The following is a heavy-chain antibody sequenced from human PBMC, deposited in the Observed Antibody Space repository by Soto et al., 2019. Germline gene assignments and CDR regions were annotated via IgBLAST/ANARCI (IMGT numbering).Heavy chain of an antibody. CDR1: GFTFSSYG. CDR3: ARESIAAADPAFDY. Sequence: PGGSLRLSCAASGFTFSSYGMHWVRQAPGKGLEWVAVIWYDGSNKYYADSVKGRFTISRDNSKNTLYLQMNSLRAEDTAVYYCARESIAAADPAFDYWGQGTLVTVSS. V-gene: IGHV3-33*01. D-gene: IGHD6-13*01. CDR2: IWYDGSNK. J-gene: IGHJ4*02.